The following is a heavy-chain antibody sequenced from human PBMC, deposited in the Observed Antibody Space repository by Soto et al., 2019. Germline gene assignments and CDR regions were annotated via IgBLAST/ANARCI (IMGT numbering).Heavy chain of an antibody. Sequence: EVQLVEAGGGLVQPGGSVTLSCIGSGFTFNGHWMAWVRQAPGKGLEWVANIKQGGSAKFYVDSVRGRFTISRDNAKNSVYLQMDYLRVEDTAIYYCARECRDKCRYGMDVWGQGTTVTVSS. V-gene: IGHV3-7*01. J-gene: IGHJ6*02. D-gene: IGHD2-15*01. CDR1: GFTFNGHW. CDR2: IKQGGSAK. CDR3: ARECRDKCRYGMDV.